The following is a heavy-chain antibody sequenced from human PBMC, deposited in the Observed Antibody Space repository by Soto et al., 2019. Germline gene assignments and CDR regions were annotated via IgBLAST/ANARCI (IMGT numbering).Heavy chain of an antibody. CDR2: INPSGGST. CDR3: ARSQEVVVVPAAPIDY. D-gene: IGHD2-2*01. CDR1: GYSFSNYY. V-gene: IGHV1-46*01. Sequence: AASVKVSCKTSGYSFSNYYINWLRQAPGQGLQWMGRINPSGGSTSYAQKFQGRVTMTRVTSTSTVYMDLSSLRSEDTAVYYCARSQEVVVVPAAPIDYWGQGTLVTVSS. J-gene: IGHJ4*02.